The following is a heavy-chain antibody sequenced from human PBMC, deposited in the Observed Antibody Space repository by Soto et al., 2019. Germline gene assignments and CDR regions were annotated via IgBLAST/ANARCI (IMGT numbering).Heavy chain of an antibody. CDR3: AAEGLGISGCSSTSCYYYYGMDV. D-gene: IGHD2-2*01. CDR1: GFTVTSSA. Sequence: ASVKVSCKASGFTVTSSAVQCVRRARGQRLEWIGWIVVGSGNTNYAQKFQERVTITRDMSTSTAYMELSSLRSEDTAVYYCAAEGLGISGCSSTSCYYYYGMDVWGQGTTVTVSS. CDR2: IVVGSGNT. V-gene: IGHV1-58*01. J-gene: IGHJ6*02.